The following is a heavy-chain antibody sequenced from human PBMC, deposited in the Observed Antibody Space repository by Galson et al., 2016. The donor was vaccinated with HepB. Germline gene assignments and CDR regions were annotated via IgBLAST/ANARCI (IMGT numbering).Heavy chain of an antibody. CDR3: ARSYGGYAFDI. D-gene: IGHD4-23*01. CDR2: IYTSGTT. CDR1: GGSISSGNYY. Sequence: TLSLTCTVSGGSISSGNYYWTWIRQPAGKGLEWIGLIYTSGTTKYNPSLNSRVTISLDTSKSQFSLKVTSVTAADTAVYYCARSYGGYAFDIWGQGTMVTVSS. J-gene: IGHJ3*02. V-gene: IGHV4-61*02.